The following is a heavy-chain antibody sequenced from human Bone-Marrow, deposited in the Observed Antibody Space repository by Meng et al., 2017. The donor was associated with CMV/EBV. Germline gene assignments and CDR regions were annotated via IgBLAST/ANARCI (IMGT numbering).Heavy chain of an antibody. CDR1: GYTFTSYY. D-gene: IGHD6-19*01. V-gene: IGHV1-46*01. Sequence: ASVMDFCKASGYTFTSYYMHWVRQAPGQGLEWMGIINPSGGSTSYAQKFQGRVTMTRDTSTSTVYMELSSLRSEDTAVYYCARAGVAVAGNYYYGMDVWGQGTTVTVSS. CDR2: INPSGGST. J-gene: IGHJ6*02. CDR3: ARAGVAVAGNYYYGMDV.